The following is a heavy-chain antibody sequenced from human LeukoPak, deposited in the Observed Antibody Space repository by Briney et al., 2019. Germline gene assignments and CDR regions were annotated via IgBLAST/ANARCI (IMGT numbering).Heavy chain of an antibody. Sequence: GASVKVSCMASGYTFTSYDINWVRQATGQGLEWMGWMNPNSGNTGYAQKFQGRVTMTRNTSISTAYMELSSLRSEDTAVYYCARGPYYGSGSYWYYWGQGTLVTVSS. D-gene: IGHD3-10*01. CDR1: GYTFTSYD. V-gene: IGHV1-8*01. CDR3: ARGPYYGSGSYWYY. J-gene: IGHJ4*02. CDR2: MNPNSGNT.